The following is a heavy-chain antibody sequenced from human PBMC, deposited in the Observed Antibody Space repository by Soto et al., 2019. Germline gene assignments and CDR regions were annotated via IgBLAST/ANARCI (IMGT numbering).Heavy chain of an antibody. J-gene: IGHJ6*04. CDR3: VRKITMILSYDYYGLDV. CDR2: ISGSGGST. CDR1: GFTFSSYA. V-gene: IGHV3-23*01. Sequence: GASLRLSXAASGFTFSSYAMSWVRQAPGKGLEWVSAISGSGGSTYYAGSVKGRFTISRDNSKNTLYLQMNSVRAEDTAVYYSVRKITMILSYDYYGLDVWGKGTMVNVSS. D-gene: IGHD3-22*01.